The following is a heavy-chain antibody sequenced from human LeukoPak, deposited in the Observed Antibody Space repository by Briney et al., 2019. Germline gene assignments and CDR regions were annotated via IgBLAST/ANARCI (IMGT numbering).Heavy chain of an antibody. CDR3: AKDQSYSGSTCNYYYYFYMDV. Sequence: GGSLRLSCAASGFTFSSYAMSWVRQAPGKGLEWVSAISGSGGSTYYAYSVKGRFTFSRDNSKDTLYLQMNSLRVADPAVYYCAKDQSYSGSTCNYYYYFYMDVWGKGTAVTVSS. V-gene: IGHV3-23*01. CDR1: GFTFSSYA. J-gene: IGHJ6*03. D-gene: IGHD1-26*01. CDR2: ISGSGGST.